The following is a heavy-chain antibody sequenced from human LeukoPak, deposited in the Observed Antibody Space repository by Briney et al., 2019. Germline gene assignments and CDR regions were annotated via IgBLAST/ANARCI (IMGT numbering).Heavy chain of an antibody. Sequence: SETLSLTCTVSGGSITSHYWSWIRQPPGKGLEWIGYIDHSGSTNYNPSLTSRVTISVDTSKNQFSLKLTSVTAADTAVYYCARDPSGYDYYFDYWGQGSLVTVSS. J-gene: IGHJ4*02. CDR3: ARDPSGYDYYFDY. CDR1: GGSITSHY. D-gene: IGHD5-12*01. CDR2: IDHSGST. V-gene: IGHV4-59*11.